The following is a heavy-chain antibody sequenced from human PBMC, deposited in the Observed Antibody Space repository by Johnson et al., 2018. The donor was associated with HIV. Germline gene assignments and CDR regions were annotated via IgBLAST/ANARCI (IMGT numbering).Heavy chain of an antibody. CDR2: IYSGGRT. D-gene: IGHD3-10*01. Sequence: MLLVESGGGVVQPGRSLRLSCAASGFTVNSNYINWVRQAPGKGLECVSGIYSGGRTYYADSVKGRFTISRDNAKNSLYLQMNSLRVEDTAIYYCAKDAGTYHPFDAFDIWGQGTMVTVSS. CDR3: AKDAGTYHPFDAFDI. J-gene: IGHJ3*02. V-gene: IGHV3-66*01. CDR1: GFTVNSNY.